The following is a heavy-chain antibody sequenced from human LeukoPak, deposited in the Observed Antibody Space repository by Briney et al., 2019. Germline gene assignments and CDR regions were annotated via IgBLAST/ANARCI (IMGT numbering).Heavy chain of an antibody. CDR3: AGIPVFGVVLHQEPV. V-gene: IGHV1-69*10. J-gene: IGHJ6*03. CDR2: FIPILDTA. CDR1: GVTFSDYA. D-gene: IGHD3-3*01. Sequence: ASVKVSCKASGVTFSDYALNWVRQAPGQGLEWMGVFIPILDTANSTQKFQGRLTITADKSTNTVYMELSSLRFDDTAVYFCAGIPVFGVVLHQEPVWGKGTTVTVSS.